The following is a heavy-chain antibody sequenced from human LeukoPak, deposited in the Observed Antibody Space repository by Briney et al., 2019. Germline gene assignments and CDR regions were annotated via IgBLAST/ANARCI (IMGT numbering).Heavy chain of an antibody. D-gene: IGHD3-3*01. V-gene: IGHV1-3*01. Sequence: GASVKVSCKASGYTFTSCPLHWVRQAPGQRLEWMGLINADNGYTKYSQKFQGRVTMTRDTSISTAYMELSRLRSDDTAVYHCARATTIFGVVTPLSYWGQGTLVTVSS. CDR3: ARATTIFGVVTPLSY. J-gene: IGHJ4*02. CDR2: INADNGYT. CDR1: GYTFTSCP.